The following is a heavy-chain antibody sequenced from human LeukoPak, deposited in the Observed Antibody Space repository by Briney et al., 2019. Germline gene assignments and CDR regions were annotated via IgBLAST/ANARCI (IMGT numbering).Heavy chain of an antibody. CDR3: ARGTSDTLPEIVVVVAATLGYFDY. J-gene: IGHJ4*02. D-gene: IGHD2-15*01. CDR2: IYYSGST. V-gene: IGHV4-39*07. Sequence: SETLSLTCTVSGGSISSYYWGWIRQPPGKGLEWIGSIYYSGSTYYNPSLKSRVTISVDTSKNQFSLKLSSVTAADTAVYYCARGTSDTLPEIVVVVAATLGYFDYWGQGTLVTVSS. CDR1: GGSISSYY.